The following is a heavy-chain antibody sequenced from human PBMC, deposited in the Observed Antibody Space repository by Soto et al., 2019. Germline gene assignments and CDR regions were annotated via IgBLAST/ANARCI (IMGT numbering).Heavy chain of an antibody. CDR3: ARGRPWELYDY. Sequence: QVQLQESGPGLVKPSETLSLTCTVSGGSISTYYWSWIRQPPGKGLEWVGYIYYSGSTNYNPSLKSRVTISVDTSNNQFSLKLSSMTAADTAVYYCARGRPWELYDYWGQGPLVTVSS. D-gene: IGHD1-26*01. CDR1: GGSISTYY. J-gene: IGHJ4*02. V-gene: IGHV4-59*12. CDR2: IYYSGST.